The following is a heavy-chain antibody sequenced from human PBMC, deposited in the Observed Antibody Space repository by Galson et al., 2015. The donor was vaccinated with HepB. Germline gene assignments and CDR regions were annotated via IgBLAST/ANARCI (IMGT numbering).Heavy chain of an antibody. CDR3: TTSTYCGGDRYDVHY. V-gene: IGHV3-15*07. D-gene: IGHD2-21*01. CDR1: GFTFSNAW. Sequence: SLRLSCAASGFTFSNAWMNWVRQAPGKGLEWVGRIKGKTDGGTTDYAAPVKGRFTISRGDSKNTLYLQMNSLKTEDTAVYYCTTSTYCGGDRYDVHYWGQGTLVTVSS. CDR2: IKGKTDGGTT. J-gene: IGHJ4*02.